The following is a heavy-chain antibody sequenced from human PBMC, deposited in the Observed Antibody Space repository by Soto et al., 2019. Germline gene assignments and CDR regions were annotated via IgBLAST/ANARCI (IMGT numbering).Heavy chain of an antibody. CDR1: GFTFSSYG. V-gene: IGHV3-33*01. Sequence: GGSLRISCAASGFTFSSYGMHWVRQAPGKGLEWVAVIWYDGSNKYYADSVKGRFTISRDNSKNTLYLQMNSLRAEDTAVYYCARDSYYYDSSGYYLGADIDYWGQGTLVTVSS. D-gene: IGHD3-22*01. CDR3: ARDSYYYDSSGYYLGADIDY. J-gene: IGHJ4*02. CDR2: IWYDGSNK.